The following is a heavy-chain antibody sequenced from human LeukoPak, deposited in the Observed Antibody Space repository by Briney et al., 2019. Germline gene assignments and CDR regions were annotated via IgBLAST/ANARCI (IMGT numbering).Heavy chain of an antibody. CDR1: GGSLSGYY. V-gene: IGHV4-34*01. Sequence: PSETLSLTCAVYGGSLSGYYWSWIRQPPGKGLEWIGEINHSGSTNYNPSLKSRVTISVDTSKNQFSLKLSSVTAADTAVYYCASRWGLPPRGSYFYYYYYMDVWGKGTTVTVSS. CDR3: ASRWGLPPRGSYFYYYYYMDV. CDR2: INHSGST. D-gene: IGHD1-26*01. J-gene: IGHJ6*03.